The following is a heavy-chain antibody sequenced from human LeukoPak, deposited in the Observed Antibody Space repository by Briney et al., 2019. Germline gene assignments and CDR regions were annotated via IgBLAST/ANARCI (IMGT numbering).Heavy chain of an antibody. D-gene: IGHD5-24*01. CDR3: ARISEMATIGEAFDI. CDR2: IDWDDDK. V-gene: IGHV2-70*11. CDR1: GFSLSTSGMC. J-gene: IGHJ3*02. Sequence: ESGPTLVNPTQTLTLTCTFSGFSLSTSGMCVNWIRQPPGKALEWLARIDWDDDKYYSTSLKTRLTISKDTSKNQVVLTMTNMDPVDTATYYCARISEMATIGEAFDIWGQGTMVTVSS.